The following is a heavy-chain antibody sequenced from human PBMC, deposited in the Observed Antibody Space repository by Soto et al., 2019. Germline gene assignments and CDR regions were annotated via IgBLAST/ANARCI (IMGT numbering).Heavy chain of an antibody. CDR2: TYHTGTT. CDR3: AREVNSSPARGPNWFDP. J-gene: IGHJ5*02. CDR1: GDSINNSHW. Sequence: QVQLQESGPGLVQPSGTLSLTCAVSGDSINNSHWWSWVRQTPGKGLEWIGETYHTGTTNYNPSLTTQVTISIDKSNNQFSLKMNSVTAADTAVYYCAREVNSSPARGPNWFDPWGQGTLVTVSA. V-gene: IGHV4-4*02. D-gene: IGHD6-13*01.